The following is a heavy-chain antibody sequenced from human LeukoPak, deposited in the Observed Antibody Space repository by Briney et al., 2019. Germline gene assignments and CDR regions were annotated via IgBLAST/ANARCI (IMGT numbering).Heavy chain of an antibody. J-gene: IGHJ4*02. V-gene: IGHV6-1*01. CDR2: TYYRSKWIN. D-gene: IGHD2-8*01. CDR1: GDSVSSNNVA. Sequence: SQTLSLTCAISGDSVSSNNVAWNWIRQSPSRGLEWLGKTYYRSKWINDYAVSVKSRITINPDTSKNQFSLQLNSVTPEDTAVYYCAGTKGMIDYWGQGTLVTVSS. CDR3: AGTKGMIDY.